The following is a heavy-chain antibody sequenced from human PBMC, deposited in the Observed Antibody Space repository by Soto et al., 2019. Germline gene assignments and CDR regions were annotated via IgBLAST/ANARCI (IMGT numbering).Heavy chain of an antibody. J-gene: IGHJ6*02. Sequence: EVQLLESGGGLVQPGGSLRLSCAASEFTFSSYSMIWVRQAPGKGLEWVSGVNGGVDITYYAESVKGRFTISRDNSKNTLYLQMNSLRAEDTAVFYCARGHFGVTMDVWGQGTTVTVSS. D-gene: IGHD3-3*01. CDR2: VNGGVDIT. CDR1: EFTFSSYS. V-gene: IGHV3-23*01. CDR3: ARGHFGVTMDV.